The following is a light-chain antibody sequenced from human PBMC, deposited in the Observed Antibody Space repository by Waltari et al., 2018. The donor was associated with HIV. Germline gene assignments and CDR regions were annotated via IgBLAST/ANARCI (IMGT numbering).Light chain of an antibody. CDR2: RNN. CDR3: ATWDDSLSVGV. V-gene: IGLV1-47*01. CDR1: SSNIGINY. Sequence: QSVLTQPPSASGTPGQSVNISCYGNSSNIGINYVYWYQQLPGTAPKVLIYRNNQRPSGVPDRFSGSKSGTSASLAISGLRSEDEATYYCATWDDSLSVGVFGGGTKLTVL. J-gene: IGLJ3*02.